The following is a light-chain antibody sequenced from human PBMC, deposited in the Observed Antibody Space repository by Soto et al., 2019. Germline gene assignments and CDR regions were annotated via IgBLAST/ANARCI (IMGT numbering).Light chain of an antibody. J-gene: IGKJ1*01. CDR3: QQYGSSPRWT. CDR1: QSSSTY. Sequence: EIVLTQSPGTLSLSPGERATLSCRASQSSSTYLAWYQQKPGQTPRLLIYGASSRATGIPDRFSASGSGTDFTLTISRLEPEDFAVYYGQQYGSSPRWTVGQGTKVEIK. V-gene: IGKV3-20*01. CDR2: GAS.